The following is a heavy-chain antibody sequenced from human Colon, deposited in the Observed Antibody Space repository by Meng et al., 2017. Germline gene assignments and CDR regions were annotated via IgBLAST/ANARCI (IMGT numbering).Heavy chain of an antibody. CDR1: GFTFSDYY. Sequence: QGQRVESGGGLGKLGGSLRLSCAASGFTFSDYYTSWIRQAPGKGLEWVSYIDSDSTTDYADSVKGRFTISRDNAKKSLYLQMSSLRVEDTAVYYCASGKSGFDYWGQGAWSPSPQ. D-gene: IGHD2-8*02. CDR2: IDSDSTT. J-gene: IGHJ4*02. CDR3: ASGKSGFDY. V-gene: IGHV3-11*01.